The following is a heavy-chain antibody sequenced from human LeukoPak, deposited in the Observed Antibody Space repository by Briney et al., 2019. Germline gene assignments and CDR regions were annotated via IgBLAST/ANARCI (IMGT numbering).Heavy chain of an antibody. Sequence: SVKVSCKASVGTFSSYAIIWVRQAPGQGLEWMGGIIPIFGTANYAQKFQGRVTITADESTSPASMELSRLRSEDTAVYYCARATGYSYGVDYWGQGTLVTVSS. CDR2: IIPIFGTA. D-gene: IGHD5-18*01. CDR3: ARATGYSYGVDY. CDR1: VGTFSSYA. V-gene: IGHV1-69*13. J-gene: IGHJ4*02.